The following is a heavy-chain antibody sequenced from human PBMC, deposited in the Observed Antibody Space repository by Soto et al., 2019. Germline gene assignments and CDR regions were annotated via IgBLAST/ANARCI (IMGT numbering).Heavy chain of an antibody. D-gene: IGHD2-15*01. CDR1: GGSFSSYA. CDR2: VIPIFGTA. Sequence: QVQLVQSGAEVKKPGSSVKVACKAPGGSFSSYAISWVRQAPGQGREWMGGVIPIFGTAKYAQKSQGRVTITADESTSTGYMELRSLRSEDTAVYYCARSQGGSSSLDIYYYYYYGMDVWGQGTTVTVSS. V-gene: IGHV1-69*01. CDR3: ARSQGGSSSLDIYYYYYYGMDV. J-gene: IGHJ6*02.